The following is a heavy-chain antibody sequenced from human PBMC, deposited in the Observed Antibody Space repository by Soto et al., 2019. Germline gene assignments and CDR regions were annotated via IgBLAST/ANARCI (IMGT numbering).Heavy chain of an antibody. J-gene: IGHJ4*02. D-gene: IGHD3-10*01. V-gene: IGHV3-21*04. CDR1: GFTFSSYS. CDR3: ARALRSGDDY. CDR2: ISSSSSYK. Sequence: GGSLRLSCAASGFTFSSYSMNWVRQAPGKGLEWVSSISSSSSYKYYADSVKGRFTISRDNAKNSLYLQMNSLRAEDTAVYYCARALRSGDDYWGQGTLVTVSS.